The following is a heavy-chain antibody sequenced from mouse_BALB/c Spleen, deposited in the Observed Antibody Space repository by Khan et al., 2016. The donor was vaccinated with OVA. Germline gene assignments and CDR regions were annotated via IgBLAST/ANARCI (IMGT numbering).Heavy chain of an antibody. CDR2: ISSTGTYT. Sequence: EVKLVESGGGLVKPGGSLKLSCEVSGFAFTSYDMPWVRQTPEKRLEWVATISSTGTYTYYPDSVTGRFTISSDTARNTLYLHMSGLRAEDTDLDDCTSSSYYGNPGFAYWGQGTLVTVSA. J-gene: IGHJ3*01. CDR3: TSSSYYGNPGFAY. V-gene: IGHV5-9*02. D-gene: IGHD2-10*01. CDR1: GFAFTSYD.